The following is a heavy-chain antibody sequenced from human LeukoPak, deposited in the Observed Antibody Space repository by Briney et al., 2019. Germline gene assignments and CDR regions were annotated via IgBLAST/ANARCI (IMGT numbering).Heavy chain of an antibody. D-gene: IGHD6-19*01. CDR2: IYYSGST. Sequence: PSGTLSLTCTVSGGSISSYYWSWIRQPPGKGLEWIGYIYYSGSTNYNPSLKSRVTISVDTSKNQFSLKLSSVTAADTAVYYCARVSSGWYRYFDYWGQGTLVTVSS. V-gene: IGHV4-59*01. J-gene: IGHJ4*02. CDR1: GGSISSYY. CDR3: ARVSSGWYRYFDY.